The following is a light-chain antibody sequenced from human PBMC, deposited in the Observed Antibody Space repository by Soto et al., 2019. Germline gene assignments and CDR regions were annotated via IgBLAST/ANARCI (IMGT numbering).Light chain of an antibody. CDR1: QSVSHA. CDR2: DAS. CDR3: QQRGSWPPSIT. J-gene: IGKJ5*01. V-gene: IGKV3-11*01. Sequence: EVVLTQSPATLSFSPGDIATLSFRASQSVSHALAWYQQKPGQAPRLLIHDASSRATGIPARFSGSGSETDFTLTISSLEPEDFAVYYCQQRGSWPPSITFGQGTRLEIK.